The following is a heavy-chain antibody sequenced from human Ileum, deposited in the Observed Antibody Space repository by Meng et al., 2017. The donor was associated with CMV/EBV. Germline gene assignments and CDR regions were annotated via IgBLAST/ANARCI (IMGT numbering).Heavy chain of an antibody. CDR2: ISSSSNYI. V-gene: IGHV3-21*01. CDR1: GFTFSSYS. CDR3: AASESRYWYFDL. Sequence: SCGASGFTFSSYSMNWVRQAPEKGLEWVSSISSSSNYIYYADSVKGRFTISRDNAKNSLYLQMNSLRAEDTAVYYCAASESRYWYFDLWGRGTLVTVSS. J-gene: IGHJ2*01. D-gene: IGHD2-2*01.